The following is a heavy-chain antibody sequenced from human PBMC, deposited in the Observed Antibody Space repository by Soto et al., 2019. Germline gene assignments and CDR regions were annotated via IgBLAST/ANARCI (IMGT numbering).Heavy chain of an antibody. J-gene: IGHJ6*02. V-gene: IGHV1-3*01. CDR2: INAGNGNT. D-gene: IGHD3-3*01. CDR1: GYTFTSYA. CDR3: ARDLEAIFGVVIGHYYGMDV. Sequence: ASVNLSSRASGYTFTSYAMHWVLQDTGQRLEWMGWINAGNGNTKYSQKFQGRVTITRDTSASTAYMELSSLGSEDTAVYYCARDLEAIFGVVIGHYYGMDVWGQGTTVTVSS.